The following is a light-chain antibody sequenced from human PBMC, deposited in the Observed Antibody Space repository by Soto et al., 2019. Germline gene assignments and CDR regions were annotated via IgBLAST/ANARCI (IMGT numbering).Light chain of an antibody. CDR3: QQDYNWPRT. CDR2: GAS. CDR1: QSVSSN. V-gene: IGKV3-15*01. Sequence: EIVMTQSPATLSVSPGERATLSCRASQSVSSNLAWYQQKPDQAPTILIYGASTMDTGVPARFSGCVSGTEFILIISSLQAEYYAVYYCQQDYNWPRTFGQGTKVEIK. J-gene: IGKJ1*01.